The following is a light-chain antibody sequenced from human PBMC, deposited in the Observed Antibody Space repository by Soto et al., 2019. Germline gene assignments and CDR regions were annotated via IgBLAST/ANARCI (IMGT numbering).Light chain of an antibody. CDR2: LEGSGSY. CDR1: SGHSSYI. Sequence: QSVLTQSSSASASLGSSVKLTCTLSSGHSSYIIAWHQQQPGKAPRYLMKLEGSGSYNKGSGVPDRFSGSSSGADRYLTISNLQFEDEADYYCETWDNNTHTVFGGGTKLTVL. J-gene: IGLJ3*02. CDR3: ETWDNNTHTV. V-gene: IGLV4-60*02.